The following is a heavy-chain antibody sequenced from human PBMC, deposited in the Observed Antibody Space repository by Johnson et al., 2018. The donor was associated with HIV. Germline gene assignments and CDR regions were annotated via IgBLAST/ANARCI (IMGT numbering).Heavy chain of an antibody. V-gene: IGHV3-23*04. Sequence: VQLVESGGGLVQPGGSLRLSCGASGFTFSNYAMSWVRQALGKGLEWVSGVSGRGGSTYYADSVKGRFTISRDNAKNTLYLQINSLKTEDTAVYYCANLGDYSGINGFDIWGQGTMVTVSS. D-gene: IGHD4-23*01. J-gene: IGHJ3*02. CDR3: ANLGDYSGINGFDI. CDR2: VSGRGGST. CDR1: GFTFSNYA.